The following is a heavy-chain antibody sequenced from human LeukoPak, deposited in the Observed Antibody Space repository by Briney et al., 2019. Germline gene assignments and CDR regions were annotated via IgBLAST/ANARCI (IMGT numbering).Heavy chain of an antibody. D-gene: IGHD2-15*01. Sequence: ASVKVSCKASVYTFTSYGISWLRQPPGQGLEWMGWISAYNGNTNYAQKLQGRVTMTTDTSTSTAYMELRSLRSDDTAVYYCSRGPYCSGGTCYSQYFDYWGQGTLVTVSS. V-gene: IGHV1-18*01. J-gene: IGHJ4*02. CDR1: VYTFTSYG. CDR2: ISAYNGNT. CDR3: SRGPYCSGGTCYSQYFDY.